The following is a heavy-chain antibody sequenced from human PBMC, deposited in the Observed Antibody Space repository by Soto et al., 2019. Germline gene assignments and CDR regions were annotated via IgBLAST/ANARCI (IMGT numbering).Heavy chain of an antibody. D-gene: IGHD2-21*02. CDR1: GFTFSDSW. J-gene: IGHJ4*02. Sequence: EVQLVESGGGLVQPGGSLRLSCTASGFTFSDSWMTWVRQAPGKGLEWVARIKPDESEKKYADSVKGRFSISRDNAQNSLYLQMDSLGPGDTAVYYCARDGARDRGDKGFDYWGQGTLVTVSS. CDR2: IKPDESEK. CDR3: ARDGARDRGDKGFDY. V-gene: IGHV3-7*01.